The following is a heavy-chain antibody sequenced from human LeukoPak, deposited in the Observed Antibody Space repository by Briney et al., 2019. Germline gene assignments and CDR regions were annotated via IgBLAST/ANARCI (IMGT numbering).Heavy chain of an antibody. Sequence: SSQTLSLTCAVSGASVSSGTYFWSWIRQPPGKGLEWVGYISNSGSTNYNPSLKSRVTISADTSKNQFSLKLSSVTAADTAVYYCARDRHAYSGTDYWGQGTLVTVSS. CDR1: GASVSSGTYF. D-gene: IGHD1-26*01. V-gene: IGHV4-61*01. CDR2: ISNSGST. CDR3: ARDRHAYSGTDY. J-gene: IGHJ4*02.